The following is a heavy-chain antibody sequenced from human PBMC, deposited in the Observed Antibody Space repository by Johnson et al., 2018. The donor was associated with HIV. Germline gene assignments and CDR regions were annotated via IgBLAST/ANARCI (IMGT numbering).Heavy chain of an antibody. V-gene: IGHV3-13*01. CDR1: GFTFSSYD. CDR3: ASHYYYDRRGESQLAFDI. Sequence: VLLVESGGGEVQPGRSLRLSCAASGFTFSSYDMHWVRPAPGTGLEWVSAIGTAGDTYYPGSVKGRFTISRENAKNSLSLHMNSLRAEDTAVYYCASHYYYDRRGESQLAFDIWGRGTMVTVSS. J-gene: IGHJ3*02. CDR2: IGTAGDT. D-gene: IGHD3-22*01.